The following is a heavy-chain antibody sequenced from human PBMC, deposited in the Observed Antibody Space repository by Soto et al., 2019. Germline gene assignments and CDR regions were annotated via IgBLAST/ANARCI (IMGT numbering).Heavy chain of an antibody. J-gene: IGHJ4*02. CDR1: GFTVSSNY. V-gene: IGHV3-53*01. CDR2: IYSGGST. D-gene: IGHD2-21*02. CDR3: ERARGGLSVVTATYFDY. Sequence: EVQLVESGGGLIQPGGSLRLSCAASGFTVSSNYMTWVRQAPGKGLEWVSLIYSGGSTYYANSVKGRFTISRDNSKNTLYLQMNSLRAEDTAVYYCERARGGLSVVTATYFDYWGQGTLVTVSS.